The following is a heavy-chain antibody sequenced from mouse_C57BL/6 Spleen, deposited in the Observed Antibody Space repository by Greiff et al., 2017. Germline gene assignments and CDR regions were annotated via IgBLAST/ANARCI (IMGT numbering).Heavy chain of an antibody. CDR1: GYTFTSYW. V-gene: IGHV1-50*01. Sequence: QVQLQQPGAELVKPGASVKLSCKASGYTFTSYWMQWVKQRPGQGLEWIGEIDPSDSYTNYNQKFKGKATLTVDTSSGTAYMQLSSLTSEDSAVYYCAKGSPYYDSSNFDYWGQGTTLTVSS. D-gene: IGHD1-1*01. J-gene: IGHJ2*01. CDR3: AKGSPYYDSSNFDY. CDR2: IDPSDSYT.